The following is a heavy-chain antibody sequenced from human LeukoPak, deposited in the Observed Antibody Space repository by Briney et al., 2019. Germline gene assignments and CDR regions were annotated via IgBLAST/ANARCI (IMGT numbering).Heavy chain of an antibody. CDR1: GFTFSSYW. D-gene: IGHD4-11*01. CDR3: ARDGNSKGDFDY. CDR2: INCLGRST. V-gene: IGHV3-74*01. Sequence: GGSLRLSCAASGFTFSSYWMHWVRQAPGEGLVWVGRINCLGRSTSYADSVKGRFTISRDKAKNTLYLQMNSLRAEDTAVYYCARDGNSKGDFDYWGQGTLVTVSS. J-gene: IGHJ4*02.